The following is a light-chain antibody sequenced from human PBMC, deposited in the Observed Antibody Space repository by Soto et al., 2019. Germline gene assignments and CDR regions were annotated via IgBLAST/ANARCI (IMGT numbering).Light chain of an antibody. J-gene: IGLJ2*01. V-gene: IGLV2-23*03. CDR1: SSDVGSYNL. CDR3: CSYAGSSTFE. CDR2: EGS. Sequence: QSALTQPASVSGSPGQSITISCTGTSSDVGSYNLVSWYQQHPGKAPKLMIYEGSKRPSGVSNRFSGSKSGNTASLTISGLQAEDEADYYCCSYAGSSTFEFGGGTKLPS.